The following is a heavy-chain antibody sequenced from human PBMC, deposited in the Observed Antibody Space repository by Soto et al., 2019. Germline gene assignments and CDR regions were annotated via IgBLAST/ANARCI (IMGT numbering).Heavy chain of an antibody. Sequence: GASVKVSCKASGYTFTSYGISWVRQAPGQGLEWMGWISAYNGNTNYAQKLQGRVTMTTDTSTSTAYMELRSLRSDDTAVYYCARDRGVHFDWYSSFVEGQKLGGMYSSGSLHFDYWGQGTLVTVSS. CDR3: ARDRGVHFDWYSSFVEGQKLGGMYSSGSLHFDY. D-gene: IGHD6-19*01. CDR1: GYTFTSYG. J-gene: IGHJ4*02. V-gene: IGHV1-18*01. CDR2: ISAYNGNT.